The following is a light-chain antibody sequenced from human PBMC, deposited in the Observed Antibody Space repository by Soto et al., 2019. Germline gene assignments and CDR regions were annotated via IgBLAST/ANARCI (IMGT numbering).Light chain of an antibody. Sequence: EKVMTQSPATLSVSPGERATLSCRASQSVSSNLAWYHQKPGQAPRLLIYGASTRATGIPARFSGSGSGTEFTLTISSLQSEDFAVYYCQQNNKFPSLTFGGGTKVEIK. V-gene: IGKV3-15*01. CDR3: QQNNKFPSLT. CDR2: GAS. CDR1: QSVSSN. J-gene: IGKJ4*01.